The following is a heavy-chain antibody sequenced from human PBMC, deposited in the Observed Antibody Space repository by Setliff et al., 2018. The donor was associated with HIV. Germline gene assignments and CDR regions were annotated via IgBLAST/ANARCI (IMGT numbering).Heavy chain of an antibody. Sequence: SETLSLTCAVSGGSITGHYWSWIRQPPGKGLEWIGYIHYSGSSNYNPSLKSRVSISVDTSKNQISLRLDSVTAADTAVYYCARVVVGASGYGDSRLGWFDPWGQGTLVTVSS. V-gene: IGHV4-59*08. D-gene: IGHD4-17*01. CDR2: IHYSGSS. CDR3: ARVVVGASGYGDSRLGWFDP. J-gene: IGHJ5*02. CDR1: GGSITGHY.